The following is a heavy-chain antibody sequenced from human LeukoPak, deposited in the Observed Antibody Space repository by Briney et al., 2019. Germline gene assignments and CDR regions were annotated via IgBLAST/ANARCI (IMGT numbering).Heavy chain of an antibody. J-gene: IGHJ4*02. Sequence: GGSLRLSCAASGFTFSSYAMTWVRQAPGKGLEWVSAISGRGVNTYSADSVKGRFTISRDNSKNTLYLQMNSLRAEDTAVYYCAGGSSGWYSDYWGQGTLVTVSS. D-gene: IGHD6-19*01. CDR1: GFTFSSYA. CDR2: ISGRGVNT. CDR3: AGGSSGWYSDY. V-gene: IGHV3-23*01.